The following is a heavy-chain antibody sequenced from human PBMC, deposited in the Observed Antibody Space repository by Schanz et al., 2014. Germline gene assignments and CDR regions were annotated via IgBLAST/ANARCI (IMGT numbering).Heavy chain of an antibody. CDR1: GFTFSRFG. J-gene: IGHJ4*02. CDR2: MIGSGSSV. Sequence: EVQLVESGGGLVQPGGSLRLSCATSGFTFSRFGMHWVRQAPGKGLEWVSRMIGSGSSVFYADSVKGRFTIARDNSKNTLFLQRDSLRVEDTAVYYCARDGDFDYWGQGTLVTVSS. V-gene: IGHV3-23*04. CDR3: ARDGDFDY.